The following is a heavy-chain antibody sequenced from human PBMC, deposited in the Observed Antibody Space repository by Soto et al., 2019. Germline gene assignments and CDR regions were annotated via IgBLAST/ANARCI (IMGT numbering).Heavy chain of an antibody. CDR1: GDAFTSHW. CDR2: IHPADSDT. Sequence: GESLKISCKGSGDAFTSHWIAWVRQMPGKGLELMGRIHPADSDTRYSPSFEGQVTISVDKSISSAYLQWSRLKASDTAMYYCVRPQAKELGTIRGAFDIWGQGTKVTVSS. V-gene: IGHV5-51*01. CDR3: VRPQAKELGTIRGAFDI. J-gene: IGHJ3*02. D-gene: IGHD3-10*01.